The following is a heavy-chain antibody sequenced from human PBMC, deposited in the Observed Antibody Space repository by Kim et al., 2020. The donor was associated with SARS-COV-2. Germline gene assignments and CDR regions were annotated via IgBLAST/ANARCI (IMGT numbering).Heavy chain of an antibody. CDR1: GYSFTSYW. J-gene: IGHJ3*02. CDR2: IYPGDSDT. D-gene: IGHD1-20*01. V-gene: IGHV5-51*01. CDR3: ARPAPVGHNLDAFDI. Sequence: GESLKISCKGSGYSFTSYWIGWVRQMPGKGLEWMGIIYPGDSDTRYSPSFQGQVTISADKSISTAYLQWSSLKASDTAMYYCARPAPVGHNLDAFDIWGQGTMVTVSS.